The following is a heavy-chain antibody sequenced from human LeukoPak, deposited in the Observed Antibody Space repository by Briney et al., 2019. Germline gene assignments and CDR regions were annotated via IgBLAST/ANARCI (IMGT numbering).Heavy chain of an antibody. CDR2: IYYSGST. CDR1: GGSISSGSYY. D-gene: IGHD2-15*01. Sequence: SETLSLTCTVSGGSISSGSYYWSWIRQPAGKGLEWIGRIYYSGSTYYNPSLKSRVTISVDTSKNQFSLKLSSVTAADTAVYYCARDSVVVVAATLGLKTGMDVWGKGTTVTVSS. J-gene: IGHJ6*04. V-gene: IGHV4-39*07. CDR3: ARDSVVVVAATLGLKTGMDV.